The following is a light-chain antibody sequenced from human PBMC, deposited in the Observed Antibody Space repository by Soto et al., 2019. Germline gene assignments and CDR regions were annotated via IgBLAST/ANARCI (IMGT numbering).Light chain of an antibody. V-gene: IGKV3-15*01. CDR1: QSVSSN. Sequence: EIVMTQSPATQSVSPGERATLSCRASQSVSSNSAWYQQKPGQTPKLLIYVASTRATGIPARFSGSGSGTEFTLTISSLQSEDFAVYYCQQYNVWPLTFGGGTKVEFK. J-gene: IGKJ4*01. CDR2: VAS. CDR3: QQYNVWPLT.